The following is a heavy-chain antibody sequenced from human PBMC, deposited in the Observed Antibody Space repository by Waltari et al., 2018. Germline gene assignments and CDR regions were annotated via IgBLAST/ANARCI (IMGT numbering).Heavy chain of an antibody. CDR1: GGSISSHY. J-gene: IGHJ4*02. CDR3: ARSDCSGGSCYSGLDY. Sequence: QVQLQESGPGLVKPSETLSLTCTVSGGSISSHYRSWIRQPPGKGLEWIGYIYYSGSTNYNPSLKSRVTMSVDTSKNQFSLKLSSVTAADTAVYYCARSDCSGGSCYSGLDYWGQGTLVTVSS. D-gene: IGHD2-15*01. CDR2: IYYSGST. V-gene: IGHV4-59*11.